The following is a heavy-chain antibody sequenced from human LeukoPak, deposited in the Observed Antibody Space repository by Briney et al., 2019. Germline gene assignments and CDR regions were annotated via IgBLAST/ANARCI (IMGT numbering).Heavy chain of an antibody. Sequence: SVKVSCKAYGGTFSSYAISWVRQAPGQGLEWMGGIIPIFGTANYAQKFQGRVTITADESTSTAYMELSSLRSEDTAVYYRARDRSGGNYYYYYYMDVWGKGTTVTVSS. J-gene: IGHJ6*03. CDR1: GGTFSSYA. V-gene: IGHV1-69*01. D-gene: IGHD4-23*01. CDR3: ARDRSGGNYYYYYYMDV. CDR2: IIPIFGTA.